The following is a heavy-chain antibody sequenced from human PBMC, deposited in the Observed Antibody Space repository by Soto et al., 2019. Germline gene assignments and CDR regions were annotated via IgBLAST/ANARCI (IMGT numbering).Heavy chain of an antibody. Sequence: QVQLVQSGAEVKKPGSSVKVSCKASGGTFSSYAISWVRQAPGQGLEWMGGIIPIFGTANYAQKFQGRVTNTGEXSXSXXYMELRSLGSEDRAVYYCARDYDFGSGYGPNGMDVWGQGTTVTVSS. CDR1: GGTFSSYA. D-gene: IGHD3-3*01. CDR3: ARDYDFGSGYGPNGMDV. CDR2: IIPIFGTA. J-gene: IGHJ6*02. V-gene: IGHV1-69*12.